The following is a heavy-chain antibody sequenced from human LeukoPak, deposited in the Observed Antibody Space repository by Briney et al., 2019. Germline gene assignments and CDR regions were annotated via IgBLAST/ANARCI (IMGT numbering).Heavy chain of an antibody. Sequence: PGGSLRLSCAASGFTFSSYAMHWVRQAPGKGLEWVAVISYDGSNKYYADSVKGRFTISRDDSKNTLYLQMNSLRTEDTAVYYCATAGTAPGDFWGQGTLVTVSS. CDR2: ISYDGSNK. V-gene: IGHV3-30*04. J-gene: IGHJ4*02. D-gene: IGHD3-10*01. CDR1: GFTFSSYA. CDR3: ATAGTAPGDF.